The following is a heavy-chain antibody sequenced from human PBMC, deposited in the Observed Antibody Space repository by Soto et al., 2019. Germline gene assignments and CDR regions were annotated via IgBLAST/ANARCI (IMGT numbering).Heavy chain of an antibody. CDR3: AIDPSTGSADY. CDR1: GFTFSRYP. J-gene: IGHJ4*02. Sequence: GGSLRLSCEASGFTFSRYPLHWVRQAPGKGLEWVAVISYDGSEKYPADSVKGRFTISRDGSKNTLYPQMNSLRAEDTAMYYCAIDPSTGSADYWGQGTQVTVSS. V-gene: IGHV3-30-3*01. CDR2: ISYDGSEK. D-gene: IGHD3-9*01.